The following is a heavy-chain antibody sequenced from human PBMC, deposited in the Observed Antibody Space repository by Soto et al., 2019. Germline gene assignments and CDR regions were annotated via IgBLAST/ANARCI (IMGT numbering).Heavy chain of an antibody. CDR2: IYYSGST. D-gene: IGHD6-19*01. CDR1: GGSISSYY. CDR3: ARGRQWLVLDY. V-gene: IGHV4-59*08. J-gene: IGHJ4*02. Sequence: PSETLSLTCTVSGGSISSYYWSWIRQPPGKGLEWIGYIYYSGSTNYNPSLKSRVTISVDTSKNQFSLKLSSVTAADTAVYYCARGRQWLVLDYWGQGTLVTVSS.